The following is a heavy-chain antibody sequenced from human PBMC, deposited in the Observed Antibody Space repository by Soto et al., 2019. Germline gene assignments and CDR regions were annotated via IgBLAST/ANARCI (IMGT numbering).Heavy chain of an antibody. CDR3: AKDLIVLATIQYFDS. J-gene: IGHJ4*02. V-gene: IGHV3-30*18. CDR1: GFTFSDYG. Sequence: QVQLVESGGGVVQPGRSLRLACAASGFTFSDYGMHWVRQAPGKGLEWVAVISYDGSKVYYADSVKGRFTISRESSENTLYLQMNSLRAEDTAVYYCAKDLIVLATIQYFDSWGQGTLVTVSS. D-gene: IGHD5-12*01. CDR2: ISYDGSKV.